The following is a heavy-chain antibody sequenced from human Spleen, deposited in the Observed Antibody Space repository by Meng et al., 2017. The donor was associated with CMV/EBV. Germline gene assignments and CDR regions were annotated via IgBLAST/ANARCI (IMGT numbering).Heavy chain of an antibody. Sequence: QVNLQQGCAGLLKPSETPPLTCAVYGGSFSGDYWSWIRQPPGKGLEWIGEINHSGSTNYNPSLKSRVTISVDTSKNQFSLKLSSVTAADTAVYCCARFLAVAGRLDYWGQGTLVTVSS. CDR2: INHSGST. CDR1: GGSFSGDY. D-gene: IGHD6-19*01. V-gene: IGHV4-34*01. CDR3: ARFLAVAGRLDY. J-gene: IGHJ4*02.